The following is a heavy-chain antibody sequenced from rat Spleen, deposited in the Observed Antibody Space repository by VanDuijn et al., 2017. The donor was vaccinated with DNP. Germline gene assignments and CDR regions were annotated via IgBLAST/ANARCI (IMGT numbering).Heavy chain of an antibody. D-gene: IGHD1-4*01. CDR3: ATSPGPNWFAY. CDR2: ISPSGGGT. CDR1: RFTFSGYY. V-gene: IGHV5-25*01. J-gene: IGHJ3*01. Sequence: EVQLVESGGGLVQPGRSLKLSCAASRFTFSGYYMAWVRQAPKKGLEWVTSISPSGGGTYYRDSVKGRFTISRDNANRTLYLQMDSLRSEDTATYYCATSPGPNWFAYWGQGTLVTVSS.